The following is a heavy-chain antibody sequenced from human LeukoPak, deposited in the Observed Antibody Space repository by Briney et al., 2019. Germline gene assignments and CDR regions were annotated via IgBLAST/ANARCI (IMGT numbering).Heavy chain of an antibody. CDR1: GYTFTGYY. Sequence: GASVKVSCKASGYTFTGYYMHWVRQAPGQGLEWMGRINPNSGGTNYAQKLQRRVTMTRDTSISTAYMELSRLRSDDTAVYYCARTSTGYSSGNDLWGRGTLVTVSS. V-gene: IGHV1-2*06. CDR2: INPNSGGT. J-gene: IGHJ2*01. D-gene: IGHD6-19*01. CDR3: ARTSTGYSSGNDL.